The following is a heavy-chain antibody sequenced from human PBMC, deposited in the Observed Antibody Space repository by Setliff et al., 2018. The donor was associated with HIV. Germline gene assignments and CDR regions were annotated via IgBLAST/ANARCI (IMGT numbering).Heavy chain of an antibody. CDR2: LSSSGRT. D-gene: IGHD5-18*01. V-gene: IGHV4-59*08. CDR3: ARHTGGYTYSYDNYFDY. J-gene: IGHJ4*02. CDR1: GASIKSHY. Sequence: SETLSLTCIVFGASIKSHYWSWIRQSPGKRLEWIGSLSSSGRTRYNPSLESRVTISDTSKNEFSLTLSSVTAADTAVYYCARHTGGYTYSYDNYFDYWGQGTLVTVSS.